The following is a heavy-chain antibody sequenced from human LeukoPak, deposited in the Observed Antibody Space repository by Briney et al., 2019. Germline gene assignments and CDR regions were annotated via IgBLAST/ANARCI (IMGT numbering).Heavy chain of an antibody. J-gene: IGHJ4*02. CDR1: GYTSTEND. Sequence: ASVKVSCKASGYTSTENDINWVRQAGGQGLEWMGWMNPGSGNSASAQRFQGRVTMTRDTPMNTAYMELSSLRSEDTAIYYCARGVGAVGDYWGQGTPVTVSS. D-gene: IGHD1-26*01. V-gene: IGHV1-8*01. CDR3: ARGVGAVGDY. CDR2: MNPGSGNS.